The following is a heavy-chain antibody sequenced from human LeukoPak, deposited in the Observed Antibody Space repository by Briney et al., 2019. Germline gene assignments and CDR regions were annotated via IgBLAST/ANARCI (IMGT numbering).Heavy chain of an antibody. CDR3: ARSERGSSPLYMDV. J-gene: IGHJ6*03. CDR2: IYYSGST. CDR1: GGSISSYY. V-gene: IGHV4-59*01. Sequence: SETLSLTCTVSGGSISSYYWSWIRQPPGKGLEWIGYIYYSGSTNCNPSLKSRVTISVDTSKNQFSLKLSSVTAADTAVYYCARSERGSSPLYMDVWGKGTTVTVSS. D-gene: IGHD6-6*01.